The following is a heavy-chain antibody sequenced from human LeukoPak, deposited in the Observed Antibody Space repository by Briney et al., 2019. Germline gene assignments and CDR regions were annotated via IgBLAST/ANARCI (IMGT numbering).Heavy chain of an antibody. CDR3: ARDWGRRLDAFDI. CDR1: GGSVSDYY. Sequence: SETLSLTCTISGGSVSDYYWSWIRQSPGKGLEWIGYIYYTGSTTYNPSLKSRVTMSADTSKNQFSLKLSSVTAADTAVYYCARDWGRRLDAFDIWGQGTMVTVSS. V-gene: IGHV4-59*02. CDR2: IYYTGST. D-gene: IGHD3-16*01. J-gene: IGHJ3*02.